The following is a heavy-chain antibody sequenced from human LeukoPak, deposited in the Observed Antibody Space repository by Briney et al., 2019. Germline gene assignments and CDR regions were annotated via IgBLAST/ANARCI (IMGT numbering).Heavy chain of an antibody. J-gene: IGHJ4*02. CDR1: GFTFDYSW. CDR2: IKERGSEK. Sequence: HPGGSLRLSCAASGFTFDYSWMTWVRQAPGNGLGWVATIKERGSEKYYVDSVKGPFTISRDNPKNSLYLQMSSLRVEDTAVYYCARGWGERGKCRGGTCNNPQFDYWGRGTLVTVSS. D-gene: IGHD2-15*01. CDR3: ARGWGERGKCRGGTCNNPQFDY. V-gene: IGHV3-7*01.